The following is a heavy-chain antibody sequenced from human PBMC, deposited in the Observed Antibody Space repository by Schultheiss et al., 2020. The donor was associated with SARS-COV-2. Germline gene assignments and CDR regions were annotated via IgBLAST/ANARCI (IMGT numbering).Heavy chain of an antibody. Sequence: SQTLSLTCAVDGESLSGDHWGWIRQSPGQGLEWIGELSLGGGSRYNSALKSRVTISVDTSKKNFSLNLDSVTAADTAVYYCARGHRGQLVKDWGQGLLVTVSS. CDR1: GESLSGDH. CDR3: ARGHRGQLVKD. J-gene: IGHJ4*02. V-gene: IGHV4-34*01. D-gene: IGHD3-9*01. CDR2: LSLGGGS.